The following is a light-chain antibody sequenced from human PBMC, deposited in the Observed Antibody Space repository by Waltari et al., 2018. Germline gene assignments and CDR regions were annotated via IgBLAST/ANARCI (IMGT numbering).Light chain of an antibody. J-gene: IGKJ4*01. CDR1: QAISSY. V-gene: IGKV1-12*01. CDR3: QQANSFPLT. Sequence: DIQMTQSPSSVSASVGDRVSITCRASQAISSYLAWYQQKPGKAPNLLIYGASSLQSGGPSRFSGSGSGTDFTLTISSLQPEDFATYYCQQANSFPLTFGGGTKVEIK. CDR2: GAS.